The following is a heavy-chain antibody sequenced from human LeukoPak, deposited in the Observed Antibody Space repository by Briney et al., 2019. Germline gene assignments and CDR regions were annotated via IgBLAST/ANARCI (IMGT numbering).Heavy chain of an antibody. CDR2: ISSSGSTI. V-gene: IGHV3-11*04. CDR3: ARDWHDYGDYLYNWFDP. CDR1: GFTFSDYY. J-gene: IGHJ5*02. Sequence: GGSQRLSCAASGFTFSDYYMSWIRQAPGKGLEWVSYISSSGSTIYYADSVKGRFTISRDNAKNSLYLQMNSLRAEDTAVYYCARDWHDYGDYLYNWFDPWGQGTLVTVSS. D-gene: IGHD4-17*01.